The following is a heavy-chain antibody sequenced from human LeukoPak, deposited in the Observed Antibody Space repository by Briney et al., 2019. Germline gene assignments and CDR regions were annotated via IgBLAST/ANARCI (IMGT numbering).Heavy chain of an antibody. V-gene: IGHV3-21*01. D-gene: IGHD3-3*01. CDR2: ISSSGSYI. CDR1: GFTFSSYS. Sequence: GGSLRLSCAASGFTFSSYSMNWVRQAPGKGLEWVSSISSSGSYIYYADSVKGRFTISRDNAKNSLYLQMNSLRAEDTAVYYCARDISRVVFLEWLTVSNLWGQGTTVTVSS. CDR3: ARDISRVVFLEWLTVSNL. J-gene: IGHJ6*02.